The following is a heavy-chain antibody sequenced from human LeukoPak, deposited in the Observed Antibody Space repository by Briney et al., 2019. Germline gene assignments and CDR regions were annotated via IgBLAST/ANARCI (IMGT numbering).Heavy chain of an antibody. Sequence: ASVKVSCKASGGTFSSYAISWVRQAPGQGLEWMGRIIPILGIANYAQKFQGRVTITADKSTSTAYMELSSLRSEGTAVYYCAGAINYYDSSGPDDYWGQGTLATVSS. V-gene: IGHV1-69*04. CDR3: AGAINYYDSSGPDDY. CDR1: GGTFSSYA. J-gene: IGHJ4*02. CDR2: IIPILGIA. D-gene: IGHD3-22*01.